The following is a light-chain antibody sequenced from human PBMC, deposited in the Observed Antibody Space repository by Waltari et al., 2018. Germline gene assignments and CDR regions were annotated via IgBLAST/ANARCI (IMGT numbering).Light chain of an antibody. CDR3: QQHSNYWT. Sequence: DIQMTQSPSTLSASVGDRVTITCRASQNLNSWLAWYQQKPGNAPKLLIYKASSLESGVPSRFSGSGAGTEFTLTISSLQPDDFATYYCQQHSNYWTFGQGTKVEIK. J-gene: IGKJ1*01. CDR2: KAS. CDR1: QNLNSW. V-gene: IGKV1-5*03.